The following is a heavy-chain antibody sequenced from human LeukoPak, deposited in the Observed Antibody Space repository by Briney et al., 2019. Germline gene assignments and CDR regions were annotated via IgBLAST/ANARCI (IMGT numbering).Heavy chain of an antibody. CDR1: GFTFSSYA. CDR2: ISYDGSNK. J-gene: IGHJ4*02. V-gene: IGHV3-30-3*01. D-gene: IGHD6-6*01. CDR3: AREEQLGNYFDY. Sequence: GRSLRLSCAASGFTFSSYAMHWIRQAPGKGLEWVAVISYDGSNKYYADSVKGRFTISRDNSKNTLYLQMNSLRAEDTAVYYCAREEQLGNYFDYWGQGTLVTVSS.